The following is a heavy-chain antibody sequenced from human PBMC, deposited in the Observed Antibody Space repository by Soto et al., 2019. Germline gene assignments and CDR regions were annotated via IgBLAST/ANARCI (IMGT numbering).Heavy chain of an antibody. CDR2: IIPIFGTV. CDR3: ARGNHRWLQLWYFDL. D-gene: IGHD5-12*01. CDR1: GGTFSNYP. Sequence: QVQLVQSGAEVKKPGSSVKVSCKASGGTFSNYPISWVRQAPGQGLEWMGGIIPIFGTVNYAQKFQGRVTITADEYTSTAYMELSCLRSEDTAVYYCARGNHRWLQLWYFDLWGGGTLVTVSS. V-gene: IGHV1-69*12. J-gene: IGHJ2*01.